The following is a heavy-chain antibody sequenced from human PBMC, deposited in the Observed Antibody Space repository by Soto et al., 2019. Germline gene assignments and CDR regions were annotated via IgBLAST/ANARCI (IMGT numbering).Heavy chain of an antibody. V-gene: IGHV3-30*18. Sequence: PGGSLRLSCAASGFTFSSYGMHWVRQAPGKGLEWVAVISYDGSNKYYADSVKGRFTISRDNSKNTLYLQMNSLRAEDTAVYYCAKDPLRFRKLGWFDPWGQGTLVTVSS. J-gene: IGHJ5*02. CDR2: ISYDGSNK. D-gene: IGHD2-21*01. CDR3: AKDPLRFRKLGWFDP. CDR1: GFTFSSYG.